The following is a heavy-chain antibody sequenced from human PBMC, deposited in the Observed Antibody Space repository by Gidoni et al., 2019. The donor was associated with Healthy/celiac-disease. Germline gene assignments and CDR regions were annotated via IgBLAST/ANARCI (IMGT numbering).Heavy chain of an antibody. CDR3: ARGALGGIGAAVDY. CDR2: DT. D-gene: IGHD6-13*01. Sequence: DTYYPGSVKGRFTISRENAKNSLYLQMNSLRAGDTAVYYCARGALGGIGAAVDYWGQGTLVTVSS. V-gene: IGHV3-13*01. J-gene: IGHJ4*02.